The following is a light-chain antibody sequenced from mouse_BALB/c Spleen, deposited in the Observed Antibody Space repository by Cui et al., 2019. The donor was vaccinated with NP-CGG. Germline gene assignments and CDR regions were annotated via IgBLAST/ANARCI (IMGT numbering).Light chain of an antibody. V-gene: IGLV1*01. CDR1: TGAVTTSNY. CDR3: ALWYSNHWV. CDR2: GTK. J-gene: IGLJ1*01. Sequence: QAVVTQEPASTTSPGETVTLTCRSSTGAVTTSNYANWVQEKPDHLFTGLIGGTKNRAPGVPARFSGSLIGDKAALTITGAQTEDEAIYFCALWYSNHWVFGGGTKLTVL.